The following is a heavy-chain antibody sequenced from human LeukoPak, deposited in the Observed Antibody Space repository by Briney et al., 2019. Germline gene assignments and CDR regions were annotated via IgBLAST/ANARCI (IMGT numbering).Heavy chain of an antibody. CDR2: IIPIFGTA. CDR3: AREGGATYYDFWSGLSLDY. CDR1: GGTFSSYA. D-gene: IGHD3-3*01. V-gene: IGHV1-69*05. J-gene: IGHJ4*02. Sequence: ASVEVSCKASGGTFSSYAISWVRQAPGQGLEWMGRIIPIFGTANYAQKFQGRVTITTDESTSTAYMELSSLRSEDTAVYYCAREGGATYYDFWSGLSLDYWGQGTLVTVSS.